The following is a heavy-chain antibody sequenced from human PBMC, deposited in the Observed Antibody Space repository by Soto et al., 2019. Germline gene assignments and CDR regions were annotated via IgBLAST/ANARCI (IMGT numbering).Heavy chain of an antibody. CDR1: GGSFSGYY. D-gene: IGHD4-17*01. CDR2: INHSGST. CDR3: APPDQHFYGDSGNLFDP. V-gene: IGHV4-34*01. J-gene: IGHJ5*02. Sequence: QVQLQQWGAGLLKPSETLSLTCAVYGGSFSGYYWSWIRQPPGKGLEWIGEINHSGSTNYNPSLKSRVTISVNTSKNHFSPKRSPVTAANMVVYYCAPPDQHFYGDSGNLFDPWCQRTPVT.